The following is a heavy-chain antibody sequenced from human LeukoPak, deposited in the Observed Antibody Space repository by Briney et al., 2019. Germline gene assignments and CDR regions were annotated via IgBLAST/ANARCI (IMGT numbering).Heavy chain of an antibody. CDR1: GFTFSSYW. J-gene: IGHJ4*02. D-gene: IGHD5-18*01. CDR2: IKRDGSEK. V-gene: IGHV3-7*04. CDR3: ARDQGPYNYDSFDY. Sequence: PGGSLRLSCAASGFTFSSYWMSWVRQAPGKGLEWVANIKRDGSEKYYVDSVKGRFTISRDNAKTSLYLQMNSLRAEDTAVYYCARDQGPYNYDSFDYWGQGTLVTVSS.